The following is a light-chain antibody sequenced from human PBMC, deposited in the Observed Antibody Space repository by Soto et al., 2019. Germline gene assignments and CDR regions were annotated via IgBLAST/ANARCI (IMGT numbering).Light chain of an antibody. CDR3: QQYYGTTFT. Sequence: DIVMTQSPDSLAVSLGERATINCKSSQSILYSSNNKNYLNWYQQKPGQPPKLLIYWASTRESGVPDRFTGSGSGTDFTLTISSLQAEDVAVYYCQQYYGTTFTFGPGTKVAIK. V-gene: IGKV4-1*01. CDR1: QSILYSSNNKNY. CDR2: WAS. J-gene: IGKJ3*01.